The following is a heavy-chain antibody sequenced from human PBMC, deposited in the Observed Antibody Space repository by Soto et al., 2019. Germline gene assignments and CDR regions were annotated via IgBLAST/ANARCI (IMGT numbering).Heavy chain of an antibody. Sequence: EVQLVESGGGLVQPGGSLRLSCVASGFTFSSYWMIWFRQPRGQGLEGVATIKQDESEKYYVDSAKGRFTISRDNAKNSLYLQMNSLGIEDTAVYYCWGSRKDYWGQGTLVTVSS. D-gene: IGHD2-2*01. CDR1: GFTFSSYW. CDR3: WGSRKDY. J-gene: IGHJ4*02. CDR2: IKQDESEK. V-gene: IGHV3-7*02.